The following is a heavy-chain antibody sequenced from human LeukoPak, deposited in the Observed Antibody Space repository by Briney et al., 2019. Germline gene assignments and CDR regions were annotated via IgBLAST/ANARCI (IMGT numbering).Heavy chain of an antibody. D-gene: IGHD6-13*01. J-gene: IGHJ4*02. CDR3: AGSSWYFTPAFDY. CDR1: GFTFSSYG. CDR2: ISHDGSNK. V-gene: IGHV3-30*03. Sequence: PGGSLRLSCAASGFTFSSYGMHWVRQAPGKGLEWVAVISHDGSNKYYADSVKGRFTISRDNSKNTLYLQMNSLRAEDTAVYYCAGSSWYFTPAFDYWGQGTLVTVSS.